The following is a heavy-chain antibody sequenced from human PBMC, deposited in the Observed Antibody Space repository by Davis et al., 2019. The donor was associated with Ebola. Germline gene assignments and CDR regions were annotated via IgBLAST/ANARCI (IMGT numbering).Heavy chain of an antibody. D-gene: IGHD6-19*01. CDR3: AGGYSSGWYDY. Sequence: SETLSLTCTVSGGSISSYYWSWIRQPPGKGLEWIEYIYYSGSTNYNPSLKSRVTISVDTSKNQFSLKLSSVTAADTAVYYCAGGYSSGWYDYWGQGTLVTVSS. J-gene: IGHJ4*02. CDR2: IYYSGST. CDR1: GGSISSYY. V-gene: IGHV4-59*08.